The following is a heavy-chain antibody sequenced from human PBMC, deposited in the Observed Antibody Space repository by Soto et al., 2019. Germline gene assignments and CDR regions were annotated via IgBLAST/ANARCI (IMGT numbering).Heavy chain of an antibody. CDR2: IWYDGSNK. D-gene: IGHD6-6*01. CDR1: GFTFSSYG. CDR3: ARDLWQLALDY. V-gene: IGHV3-33*01. Sequence: HPGGSLRLSCAASGFTFSSYGMHWVRQAPGKGLEWVAVIWYDGSNKYYADSVKGRFTISRDNSKNTLYLQMNSLRAEDTAVYYCARDLWQLALDYWGQGTLVTVSS. J-gene: IGHJ4*02.